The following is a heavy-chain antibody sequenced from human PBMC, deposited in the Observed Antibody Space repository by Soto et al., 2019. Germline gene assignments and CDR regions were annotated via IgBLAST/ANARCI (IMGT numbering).Heavy chain of an antibody. Sequence: SETPSLTCAVSGGSISSLYWWSWVRQPPGKGLEWIGEVHHSGSTNYNPSLKSRVTISVDKSKNQFSLKLNSVTAADTAMYYCARRDYYDSTGYYTYWGQGALVTVSS. J-gene: IGHJ4*02. CDR3: ARRDYYDSTGYYTY. D-gene: IGHD3-22*01. CDR1: GGSISSLYW. CDR2: VHHSGST. V-gene: IGHV4-4*02.